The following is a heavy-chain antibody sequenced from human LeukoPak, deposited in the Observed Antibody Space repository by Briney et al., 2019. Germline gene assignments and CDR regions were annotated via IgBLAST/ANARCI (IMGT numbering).Heavy chain of an antibody. J-gene: IGHJ5*02. D-gene: IGHD6-13*01. CDR3: ARDVVRPGGIAAAGTVDWFDP. CDR1: GGSISSYY. V-gene: IGHV4-4*07. CDR2: IYTSGST. Sequence: SETLSLTCTVSGGSISSYYWSWIRQPAGKGLEWIGRIYTSGSTNYNPSLKSRVTMSVDTSKNQFSLKLSSVTAADTAVYYCARDVVRPGGIAAAGTVDWFDPWGQGTLVTVSS.